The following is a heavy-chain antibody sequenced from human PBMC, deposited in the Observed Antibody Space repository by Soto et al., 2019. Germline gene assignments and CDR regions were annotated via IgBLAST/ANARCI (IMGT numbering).Heavy chain of an antibody. Sequence: GASVKVSCKASGYSFTNNDVSWVRQATGQGLEWMGWMNPGSGDTGYAQKFQGRVTMTRDISTATAYMELSSLRSDDTAIYYCARMATFGSLNWFDPWGQGTQVTVSS. J-gene: IGHJ5*02. CDR2: MNPGSGDT. CDR3: ARMATFGSLNWFDP. CDR1: GYSFTNND. V-gene: IGHV1-8*01. D-gene: IGHD3-16*01.